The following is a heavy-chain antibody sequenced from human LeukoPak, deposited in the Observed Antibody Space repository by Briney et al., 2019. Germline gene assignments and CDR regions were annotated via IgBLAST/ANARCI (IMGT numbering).Heavy chain of an antibody. D-gene: IGHD1-1*01. V-gene: IGHV1-18*01. CDR2: ISAYNGNA. CDR1: GYTFTSYG. Sequence: ASVKVSCKASGYTFTSYGISWVRQAPGQGLEWMGWISAYNGNANYAQKLQGRVTMTRDTSISTAYMELSRLRSDDTAVYYCASTTGTPNNWFDPWGQGTLVTVSS. J-gene: IGHJ5*02. CDR3: ASTTGTPNNWFDP.